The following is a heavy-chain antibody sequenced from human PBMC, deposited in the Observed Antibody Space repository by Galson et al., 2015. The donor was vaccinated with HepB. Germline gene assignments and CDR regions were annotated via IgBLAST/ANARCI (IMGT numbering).Heavy chain of an antibody. CDR2: INPSGGST. D-gene: IGHD4-23*01. Sequence: SVKVSCKASGYTFTSYYMHWVRQAPGQGLEWMGIINPSGGSTSYAQKLQGRVTMTRDTSTSTVYMELSSLRSEDTAVYYCARVGGGNRGYFDYWGQGTLVTVSS. CDR1: GYTFTSYY. V-gene: IGHV1-46*04. CDR3: ARVGGGNRGYFDY. J-gene: IGHJ4*02.